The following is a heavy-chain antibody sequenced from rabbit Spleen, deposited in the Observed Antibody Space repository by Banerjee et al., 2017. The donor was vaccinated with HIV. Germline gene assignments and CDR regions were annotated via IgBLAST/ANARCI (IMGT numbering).Heavy chain of an antibody. CDR1: GFSFSSSDY. V-gene: IGHV1S40*01. CDR2: IAGSSGFT. CDR3: ARDLVVAIGWNFNL. J-gene: IGHJ4*01. Sequence: QSLEESGGDLVKPGASLTLTCTASGFSFSSSDYMCWVRQAPGKGLEWISCIAGSSGFTYFATWAKGRFTVSKTSSTKVTLQMTSLTAADTATYFCARDLVVAIGWNFNLWGPGTLVTVS. D-gene: IGHD3-3*01.